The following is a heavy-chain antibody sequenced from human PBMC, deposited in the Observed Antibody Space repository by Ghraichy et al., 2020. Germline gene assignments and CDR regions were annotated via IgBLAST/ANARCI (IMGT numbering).Heavy chain of an antibody. CDR2: ISGSGGST. CDR1: GFTFSSYA. D-gene: IGHD5-18*01. J-gene: IGHJ4*02. Sequence: GGSLRLSCAASGFTFSSYAMSWVRQAPGKGLEWVSAISGSGGSTYYADSVKGRFTISRDNSKNTLYLQMNSLRAEDTAVYYCAKDPLYSYGFVDLRSGFDYWGQGTLVTVSS. CDR3: AKDPLYSYGFVDLRSGFDY. V-gene: IGHV3-23*01.